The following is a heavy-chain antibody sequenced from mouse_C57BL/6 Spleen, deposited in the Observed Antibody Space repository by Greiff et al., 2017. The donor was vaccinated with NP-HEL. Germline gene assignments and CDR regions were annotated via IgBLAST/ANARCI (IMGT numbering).Heavy chain of an antibody. CDR1: GFTFSSYA. CDR2: ISDGGSYT. Sequence: EVQVVESGGGLVKPGGSLKLSCAASGFTFSSYAMSWVRQTPEKRLEWVATISDGGSYTYYPDNVKGRFTISRDNAKNNLYLQMSHLKSEDTAMYYCARDEDYDWFAYWGQGTLVTVSA. D-gene: IGHD2-4*01. J-gene: IGHJ3*01. CDR3: ARDEDYDWFAY. V-gene: IGHV5-4*01.